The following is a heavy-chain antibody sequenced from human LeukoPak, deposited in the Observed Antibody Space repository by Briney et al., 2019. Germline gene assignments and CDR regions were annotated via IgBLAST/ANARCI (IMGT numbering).Heavy chain of an antibody. CDR1: GFTFSSYS. CDR2: ISSSSSYI. V-gene: IGHV3-21*01. D-gene: IGHD5-12*01. Sequence: GGSLRLSCAASGFTFSSYSMNWVRQAPGKGLEWVSSISSSSSYIYYADSVKGRFTISRDNAKNSLYLQMNSLRAEDTAVYYCAGTGYSGYVFPDYGGQGPLVTVSS. J-gene: IGHJ4*02. CDR3: AGTGYSGYVFPDY.